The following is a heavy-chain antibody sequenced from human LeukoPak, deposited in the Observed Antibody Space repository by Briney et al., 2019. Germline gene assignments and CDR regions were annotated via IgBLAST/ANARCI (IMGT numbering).Heavy chain of an antibody. CDR3: ARSVTYYDFWSGYSPPPRTHINWFDP. V-gene: IGHV4-34*01. CDR1: GGSFSGYY. CDR2: INHSGST. J-gene: IGHJ5*02. Sequence: SETLSLTCAVYGGSFSGYYWSWIRQPPGKGLEWIGEINHSGSTNYNPSLKSRVTISVDTSKNQFSLKLSSVTAADTAVYYCARSVTYYDFWSGYSPPPRTHINWFDPWGQGTLVTVSS. D-gene: IGHD3-3*01.